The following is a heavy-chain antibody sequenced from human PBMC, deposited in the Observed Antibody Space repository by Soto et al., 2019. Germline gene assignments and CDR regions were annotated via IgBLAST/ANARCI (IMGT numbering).Heavy chain of an antibody. J-gene: IGHJ5*01. Sequence: QVHLQESGPGLVKPSETLSLSCTISGGSFNNDYWTWIRQSPGKGLEWIGYIFHSGITDYNPSVKSRVTISIDKSKNLFSLKLTSVTAAVTAVYYCARDRYFYDSAGYYRTLDSWGQGILVTVSS. CDR1: GGSFNNDY. CDR3: ARDRYFYDSAGYYRTLDS. V-gene: IGHV4-59*01. CDR2: IFHSGIT. D-gene: IGHD3-22*01.